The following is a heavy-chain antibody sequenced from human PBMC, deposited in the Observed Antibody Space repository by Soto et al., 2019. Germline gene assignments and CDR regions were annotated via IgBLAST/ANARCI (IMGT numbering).Heavy chain of an antibody. CDR3: ARGQAFWAGYYRMPYYFDY. CDR1: GGSVSSGSYD. D-gene: IGHD3-3*01. V-gene: IGHV4-61*01. CDR2: LYYSGST. Sequence: KTSETLSLTCTVSGGSVSSGSYDWSWIRQPPGKGLEYIGYLYYSGSTNYNPSLKSRVTISVDTPKNQFSLKLTSVTAADTAIYYCARGQAFWAGYYRMPYYFDYWGQGTLVTVSS. J-gene: IGHJ4*02.